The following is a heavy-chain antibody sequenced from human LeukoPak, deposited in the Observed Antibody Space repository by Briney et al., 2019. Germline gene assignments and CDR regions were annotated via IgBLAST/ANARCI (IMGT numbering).Heavy chain of an antibody. D-gene: IGHD3-3*01. CDR1: GFTVSSNY. J-gene: IGHJ3*02. V-gene: IGHV3-53*01. CDR2: IYSGGST. CDR3: ARAPPTYYDFWSGPYAFDI. Sequence: GGSLRLSCAASGFTVSSNYMSWVRQAPGKGLEWVSVIYSGGSTYYADSVKGRFTISRDNSKNTLYLQMNSLRAEDTAVYYCARAPPTYYDFWSGPYAFDIWGQGTMVTVSS.